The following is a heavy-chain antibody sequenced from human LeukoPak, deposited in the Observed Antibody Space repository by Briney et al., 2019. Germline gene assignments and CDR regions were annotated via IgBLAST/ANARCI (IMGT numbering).Heavy chain of an antibody. Sequence: PGGSLRLSCAASGFTVSSNYMSWVRQDPGRGLEWVSSITGAGSTTYYPESVKGRFTISRDNSKNTLYLQMNSLRVEDTAVYFCVRDRNYFEALQRSYWGQGTLVTVSS. CDR2: ITGAGSTT. D-gene: IGHD1-7*01. CDR1: GFTVSSNY. V-gene: IGHV3-53*01. J-gene: IGHJ4*02. CDR3: VRDRNYFEALQRSY.